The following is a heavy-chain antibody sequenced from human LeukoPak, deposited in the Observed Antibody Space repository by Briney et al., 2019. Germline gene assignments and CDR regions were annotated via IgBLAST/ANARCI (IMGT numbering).Heavy chain of an antibody. J-gene: IGHJ3*02. CDR3: ARQDGYNYAFDI. CDR2: IYYSGST. Sequence: NSSETLSLTCTVSGGSISSGGYYWSWIRQHPGKGLEWIGYIYYSGSTYYNPSLKSRVTISVDTSKNQFSLKLSSVTAADTAVYYCARQDGYNYAFDIWGQGTMVTVSS. V-gene: IGHV4-31*03. D-gene: IGHD5-24*01. CDR1: GGSISSGGYY.